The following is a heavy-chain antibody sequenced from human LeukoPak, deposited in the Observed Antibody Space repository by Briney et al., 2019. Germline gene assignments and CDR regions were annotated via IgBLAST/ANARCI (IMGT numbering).Heavy chain of an antibody. CDR2: IYSGGST. D-gene: IGHD3-22*01. J-gene: IGHJ4*02. V-gene: IGHV3-66*01. CDR1: GFTVSSNY. CDR3: ARDSSGDLPFSDFDY. Sequence: PGGSLRLSCAASGFTVSSNYMSWVRQAPGKGLEWVSVIYSGGSTYYADSVKGRFTIPRDNSKNTLYLQMNSLRAEDTAVYYCARDSSGDLPFSDFDYWGQGTLVTVSS.